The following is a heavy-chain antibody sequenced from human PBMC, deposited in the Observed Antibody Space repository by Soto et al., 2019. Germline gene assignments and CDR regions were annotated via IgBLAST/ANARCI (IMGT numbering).Heavy chain of an antibody. CDR2: IIPIFGTA. J-gene: IGHJ4*02. V-gene: IGHV1-69*13. D-gene: IGHD3-22*01. Sequence: GASVTVTCKASGGTFNRHTISWVRPAPGQGLEWMGGIIPIFGTANYAQKFQGRVTITADESTNTAYMELSRLRSEDTAVYYCARQFDYDSSGYYYAYWGQGTLVTVSA. CDR3: ARQFDYDSSGYYYAY. CDR1: GGTFNRHT.